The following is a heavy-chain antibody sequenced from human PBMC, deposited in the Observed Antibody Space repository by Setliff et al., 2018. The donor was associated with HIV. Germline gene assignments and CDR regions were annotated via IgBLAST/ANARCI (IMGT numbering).Heavy chain of an antibody. Sequence: ASETLSLTCTVSGGSISGHYWNWIRQPAGGGLEWIGRIYTSGSTNYNPSLKSRITISVDTSNNQFSLRLSSVTAADTAVYYCARDKGYYYMDVWGKGITVTVSS. J-gene: IGHJ6*03. CDR1: GGSISGHY. CDR2: IYTSGST. V-gene: IGHV4-4*07. CDR3: ARDKGYYYMDV.